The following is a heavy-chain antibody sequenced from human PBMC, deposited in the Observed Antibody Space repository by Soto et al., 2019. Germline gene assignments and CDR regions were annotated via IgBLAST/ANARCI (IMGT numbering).Heavy chain of an antibody. D-gene: IGHD3-3*01. CDR1: GFTFDDYA. Sequence: EVQLVESGGGLVQLGRSLRLSCAASGFTFDDYAMHWVRQAPGKGLEWVSGISWNSGSIGYADSVKGRFTISRDNAKNSLYLQMNSLRAEDTALYYCAKGSGGVAEEWYYFDYWGQGTLVTVSS. CDR2: ISWNSGSI. V-gene: IGHV3-9*01. J-gene: IGHJ4*02. CDR3: AKGSGGVAEEWYYFDY.